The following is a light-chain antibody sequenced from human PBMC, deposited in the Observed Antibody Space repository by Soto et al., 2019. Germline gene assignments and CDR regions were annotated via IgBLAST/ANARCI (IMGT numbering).Light chain of an antibody. J-gene: IGLJ1*01. CDR1: ISDVGSYNY. V-gene: IGLV2-14*03. CDR2: DVS. Sequence: QSALTHPASVSGSPGQSITISCTGTISDVGSYNYVSWYQQYPGKAPKLMIYDVSTRPSGVSDRFSGSKSGNTASLTISGLRAEDEADYYCGSYTTSSNYVFXTGTKVTV. CDR3: GSYTTSSNYV.